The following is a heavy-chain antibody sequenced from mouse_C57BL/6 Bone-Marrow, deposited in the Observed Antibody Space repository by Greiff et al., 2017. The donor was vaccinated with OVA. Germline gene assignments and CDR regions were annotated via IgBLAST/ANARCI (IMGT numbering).Heavy chain of an antibody. CDR2: IDPETGGT. Sequence: LVESGAELVRPGASVTLSCKASGYTFTDYEMHWVKQTPVHGLEWIGAIDPETGGTAYNQKFKGKAILTADKSSSTAYMELRSLTSEDSAVYYCTSFGNYRSWYFDVWGTGTTVTVSS. CDR3: TSFGNYRSWYFDV. CDR1: GYTFTDYE. J-gene: IGHJ1*03. D-gene: IGHD2-1*01. V-gene: IGHV1-15*01.